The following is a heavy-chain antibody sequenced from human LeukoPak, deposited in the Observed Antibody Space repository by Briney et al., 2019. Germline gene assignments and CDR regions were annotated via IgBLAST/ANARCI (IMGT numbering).Heavy chain of an antibody. CDR2: IYSGGST. CDR3: AREKWELPTHYYYGMDV. CDR1: GFTVSSNY. Sequence: GGSLRLSCAASGFTVSSNYMSWVRQAPGKGLEWVSVIYSGGSTYYADSVKGRFTISRDNSKNTLYLQMNSLRAEDTAVYYCAREKWELPTHYYYGMDVWGQGTTVTV. J-gene: IGHJ6*02. V-gene: IGHV3-53*01. D-gene: IGHD1-26*01.